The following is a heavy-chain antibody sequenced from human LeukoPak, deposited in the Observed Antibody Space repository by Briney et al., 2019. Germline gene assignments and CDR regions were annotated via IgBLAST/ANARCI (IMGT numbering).Heavy chain of an antibody. CDR1: GLTFTNYA. V-gene: IGHV3-23*01. Sequence: GGSLRLSCAASGLTFTNYATNWVRQAPGKGLEWVSLISFSGDNTYYTDSVKGRFTISRDNSKDTLYLQMNSLRAEDTAIYYCARDIELSTWGLGTMVTVSS. D-gene: IGHD3-16*02. CDR2: ISFSGDNT. CDR3: ARDIELST. J-gene: IGHJ3*01.